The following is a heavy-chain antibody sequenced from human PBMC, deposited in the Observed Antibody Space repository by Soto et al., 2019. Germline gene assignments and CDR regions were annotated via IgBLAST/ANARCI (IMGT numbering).Heavy chain of an antibody. CDR1: GGSISSGGYY. CDR3: ARDHYSERQQLVHYFDY. D-gene: IGHD6-13*01. Sequence: QVQLQESGPGLVKPSQTLSLTCTVSGGSISSGGYYWSWIRQHPGKGLEWIGYIYYSGSTYYNPCLKCRVTISVDTSKNQFSLKLSSVTAADTAVYYCARDHYSERQQLVHYFDYWGQGTLVTVSS. J-gene: IGHJ4*02. V-gene: IGHV4-31*03. CDR2: IYYSGST.